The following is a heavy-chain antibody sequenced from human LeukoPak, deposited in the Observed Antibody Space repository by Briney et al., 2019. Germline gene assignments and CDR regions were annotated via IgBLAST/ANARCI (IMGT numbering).Heavy chain of an antibody. Sequence: LSETLSLTCTVSDYSISSGYYWGWIRQSPGKGLEWIGSMYHSGSTYYNPSLKSRVTISVDTSKNQFSLKLSSVTAADTAVYYCARDPLVTRGSYRSIYFDYWGQGTLVTVSS. CDR1: DYSISSGYY. D-gene: IGHD1-26*01. J-gene: IGHJ4*02. CDR2: MYHSGST. V-gene: IGHV4-38-2*02. CDR3: ARDPLVTRGSYRSIYFDY.